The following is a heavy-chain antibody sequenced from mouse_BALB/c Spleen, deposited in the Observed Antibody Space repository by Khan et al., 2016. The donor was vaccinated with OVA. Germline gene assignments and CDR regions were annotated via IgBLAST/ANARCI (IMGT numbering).Heavy chain of an antibody. CDR2: INPSTGYT. D-gene: IGHD1-1*01. CDR1: GYTFINYW. Sequence: QVQLQQSGAELAKPGASVKMSCKASGYTFINYWILWVKQRPGQGLEWIGYINPSTGYTEYNQNFKDKATLTADKSSSTAYMQLSSLTSEDSAVYYCARRGLRWDLYCWGQGTTLTVSA. CDR3: ARRGLRWDLYC. J-gene: IGHJ2*01. V-gene: IGHV1-7*01.